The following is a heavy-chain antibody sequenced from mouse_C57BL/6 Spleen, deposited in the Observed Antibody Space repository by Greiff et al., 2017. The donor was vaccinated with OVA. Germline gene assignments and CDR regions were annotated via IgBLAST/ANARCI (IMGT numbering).Heavy chain of an antibody. CDR3: ARAGYTNDMDY. V-gene: IGHV1-80*01. Sequence: VQLVESGAELVKPGASVKLSCTASGFTFSSYWMHWVQQRPGKGLEWIGYINPGGCYTYYNEKFKGKATMTADKASSTAYMQLSSLTSEDSAVYFCARAGYTNDMDYWGQGTTVTVSS. D-gene: IGHD1-3*01. CDR1: GFTFSSYW. CDR2: INPGGCYT. J-gene: IGHJ4*01.